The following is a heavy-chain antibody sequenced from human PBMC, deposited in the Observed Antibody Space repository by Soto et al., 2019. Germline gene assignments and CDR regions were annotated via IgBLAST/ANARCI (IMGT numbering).Heavy chain of an antibody. Sequence: SETLSLTCLVSGGSINNAFWNWIRHTPGKGLQWVGYIYSTGYAAYNPSLEARATISMDKSRNQVSLRLTSVTAEDTATYDCARGNNWFLFWGQRTPVTVSS. J-gene: IGHJ5*01. V-gene: IGHV4-4*08. CDR3: ARGNNWFLF. CDR1: GGSINNAF. CDR2: IYSTGYA.